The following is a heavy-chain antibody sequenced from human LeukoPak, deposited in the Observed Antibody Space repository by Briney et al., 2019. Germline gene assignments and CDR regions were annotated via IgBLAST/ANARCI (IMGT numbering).Heavy chain of an antibody. CDR1: GYSISSGYY. CDR3: ARERSGYSLFDY. D-gene: IGHD3-22*01. CDR2: IYHSGST. J-gene: IGHJ4*02. V-gene: IGHV4-38-2*02. Sequence: SETLSLTCTVSGYSISSGYYWGWIRQPPGKGLEWIGSIYHSGSTYYNASLKSRVTISVDTSKSQFSLKLSSVTAADTAVYYCARERSGYSLFDYWGQGTLVTVSS.